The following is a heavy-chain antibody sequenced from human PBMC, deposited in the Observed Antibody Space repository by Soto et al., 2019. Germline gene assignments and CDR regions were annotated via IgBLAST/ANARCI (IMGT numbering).Heavy chain of an antibody. V-gene: IGHV3-48*02. J-gene: IGHJ4*02. CDR2: ISSSSSTI. CDR1: GFTFSSYS. D-gene: IGHD4-17*01. CDR3: ARDLPDYGGNSVLGY. Sequence: EVQLVESGGGLVQPGGSLRLSCAASGFTFSSYSMNWVRQAPGKGLEWVSYISSSSSTIYYADSVKGRFTISRDNAKNSLYLQMNRLRDEDTAVYYCARDLPDYGGNSVLGYWGQGTLVTVSS.